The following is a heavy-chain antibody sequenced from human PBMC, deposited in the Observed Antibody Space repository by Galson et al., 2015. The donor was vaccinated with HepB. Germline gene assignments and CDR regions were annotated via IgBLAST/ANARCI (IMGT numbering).Heavy chain of an antibody. Sequence: SLRLSCAASGFTFSSYAMHWVRQAPGKGLEWVAVISYDGSNKYYADSVKGRFTISRDNSKNTLYLQMNSLRAEDTAVYYCARDRGLWFGELYPYYGMDVWGQGTTVTVSS. D-gene: IGHD3-10*01. J-gene: IGHJ6*02. V-gene: IGHV3-30*04. CDR2: ISYDGSNK. CDR1: GFTFSSYA. CDR3: ARDRGLWFGELYPYYGMDV.